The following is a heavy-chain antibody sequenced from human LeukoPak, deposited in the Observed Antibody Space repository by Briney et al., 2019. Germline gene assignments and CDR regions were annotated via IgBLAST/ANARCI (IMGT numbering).Heavy chain of an antibody. CDR1: GGSFSGYY. J-gene: IGHJ4*02. V-gene: IGHV4-34*01. Sequence: SETLSLTCAVYGGSFSGYYWSWIRQPPGKGLEWTGEINHSGSTNYNPSLKSRVTISVDTSKNQFSLKLSSVTAADTAVYYCARTYSSSWDIDYWGQGTLVTVSS. CDR2: INHSGST. D-gene: IGHD6-13*01. CDR3: ARTYSSSWDIDY.